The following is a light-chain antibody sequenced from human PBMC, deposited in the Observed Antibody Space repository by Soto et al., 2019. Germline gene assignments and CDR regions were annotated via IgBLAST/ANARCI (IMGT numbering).Light chain of an antibody. J-gene: IGKJ4*01. CDR3: QQSYSMPLA. CDR2: GAS. CDR1: QSVSSSY. Sequence: EIVLTQSPGTLSLSPGERATLSCRASQSVSSSYLAWYQQKPGQAPRLLIYGASSRATGIPDRFSGSGSGTDFTLTISRLEPEDFVSYYCQQSYSMPLAFGGGTKVDIK. V-gene: IGKV3-20*01.